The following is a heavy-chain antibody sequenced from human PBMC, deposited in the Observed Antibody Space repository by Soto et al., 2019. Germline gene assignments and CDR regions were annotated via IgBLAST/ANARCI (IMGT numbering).Heavy chain of an antibody. D-gene: IGHD2-15*01. Sequence: PSETLSLTCTVSGGSISSGNYYWNWIRQHPGKGLEWIGYIYYSGRTYYNPSLKSRVTLSVDTSKNQFSLKLSSVTAADTAVYCCARYCSGGSCYDWFDPWGQGTLVTVSS. CDR3: ARYCSGGSCYDWFDP. CDR2: IYYSGRT. V-gene: IGHV4-31*03. J-gene: IGHJ5*02. CDR1: GGSISSGNYY.